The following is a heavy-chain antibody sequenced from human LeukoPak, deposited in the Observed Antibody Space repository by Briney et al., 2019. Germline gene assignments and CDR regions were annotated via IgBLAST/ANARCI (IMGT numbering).Heavy chain of an antibody. J-gene: IGHJ4*02. CDR2: IYTGGST. CDR3: ARDKRGGSPYYFDS. Sequence: SETLSLTCTVSGGSISSGSYYWSWIRQAAGKGVEWIGRIYTGGSTNYNPSLKSRVTISVDTSKNQFSLKPSSVTAADTAVYYCARDKRGGSPYYFDSWGQGTLVTVSS. D-gene: IGHD2-15*01. CDR1: GGSISSGSYY. V-gene: IGHV4-61*02.